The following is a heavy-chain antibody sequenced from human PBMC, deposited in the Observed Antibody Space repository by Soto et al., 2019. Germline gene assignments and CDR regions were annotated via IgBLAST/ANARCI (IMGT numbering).Heavy chain of an antibody. J-gene: IGHJ4*02. CDR2: ISGSGGST. D-gene: IGHD2-2*01. CDR3: AKDNGTNIVVVPAAIDY. CDR1: GFTFSSYA. V-gene: IGHV3-23*01. Sequence: EVQLLESGGGLVQPGGSLRLSCAASGFTFSSYAMSWVRQAPGKGLEWVSAISGSGGSTYYADSVKGRFTISRDNSKNTLYLQMNSLRAEDTAVYYCAKDNGTNIVVVPAAIDYWGQGTLVTVSS.